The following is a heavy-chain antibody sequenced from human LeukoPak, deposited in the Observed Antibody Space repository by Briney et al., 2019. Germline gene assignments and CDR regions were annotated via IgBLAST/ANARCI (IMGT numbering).Heavy chain of an antibody. CDR2: ISAYNGNT. J-gene: IGHJ4*02. V-gene: IGHV1-18*01. CDR3: ARFPFAPYSNSWYEVDY. Sequence: ASVKVSCKASGYTFTSDGISWGRQAPGQGLGWMCRISAYNGNTNYAHKFQGRVTMTTDTSTSTDYMELRSLRSDDTAVYYCARFPFAPYSNSWYEVDYWGQGTLVTVSS. CDR1: GYTFTSDG. D-gene: IGHD6-13*01.